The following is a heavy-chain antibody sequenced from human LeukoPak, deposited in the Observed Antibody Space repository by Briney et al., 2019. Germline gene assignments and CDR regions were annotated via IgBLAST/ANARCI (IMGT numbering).Heavy chain of an antibody. D-gene: IGHD5-18*01. CDR3: ARVDTAMVSGGYAFDI. V-gene: IGHV4-61*02. CDR1: GGSISSGSYY. CDR2: IYTSGST. J-gene: IGHJ3*02. Sequence: PSETLSLTCIVSGGSISSGSYYWSWIRQPAGKGLEWIGRIYTSGSTSYNPSLKSRVTISVDTSKNQFSLKLSSVTAADTAVYYCARVDTAMVSGGYAFDIWGQGTMVTVSS.